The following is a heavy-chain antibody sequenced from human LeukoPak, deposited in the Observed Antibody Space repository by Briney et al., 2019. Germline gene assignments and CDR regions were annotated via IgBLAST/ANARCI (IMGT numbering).Heavy chain of an antibody. CDR2: MSGSGGKT. CDR1: GFTFYNYA. CDR3: AEGKKEGAANDVGC. Sequence: GGSLRLSCAASGFTFYNYAMTWVRQAPGKGLEWVSAMSGSGGKTYYADSVKVRFTISRDNSQNTLYLQMNNLGSDDTTVYDCAEGKKEGAANDVGCWGQRTLVTVST. V-gene: IGHV3-23*01. J-gene: IGHJ4*02. D-gene: IGHD1-1*01.